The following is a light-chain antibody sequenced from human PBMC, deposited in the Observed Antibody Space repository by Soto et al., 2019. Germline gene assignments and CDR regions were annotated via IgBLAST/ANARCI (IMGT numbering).Light chain of an antibody. CDR2: DAS. CDR1: QSMNSW. V-gene: IGKV1-5*01. Sequence: DIQLTQSPSTVSASVGDRVTITCRASQSMNSWLAWYRQKPGEAPQVLIYDASSLGSGVPSRFSGSGSGPEFTLTIGSLQPEDFATYYCLRYNAFSQPFGQGTKVEI. CDR3: LRYNAFSQP. J-gene: IGKJ1*01.